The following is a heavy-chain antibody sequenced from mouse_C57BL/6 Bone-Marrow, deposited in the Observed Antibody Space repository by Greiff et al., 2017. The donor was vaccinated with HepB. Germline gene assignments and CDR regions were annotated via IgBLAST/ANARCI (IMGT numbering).Heavy chain of an antibody. Sequence: QVQLQQSGAELARPGASVKMSCKASGYTFTSYTMHWVKQRPGQGLEWIGYINPSSGYTKYNQKFKDKATLTADKSSSTAYMQLSSLTSEDSAVYYCARCYYGSSPPMDYWGQGTSVTVSS. CDR3: ARCYYGSSPPMDY. CDR2: INPSSGYT. CDR1: GYTFTSYT. V-gene: IGHV1-4*01. D-gene: IGHD1-1*01. J-gene: IGHJ4*01.